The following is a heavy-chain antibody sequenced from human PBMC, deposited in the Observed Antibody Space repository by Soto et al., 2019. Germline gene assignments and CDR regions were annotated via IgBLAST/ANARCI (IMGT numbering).Heavy chain of an antibody. CDR1: GGTFSTYT. V-gene: IGHV1-69*02. CDR2: IIPILGMA. Sequence: QVQLVQSGAEVKRPGSSVKVSCKASGGTFSTYTINWVRQAPGQGLEWMGRIIPILGMANYTQKFQGRVTITADKSTTTAYLEVRRLRSEDTAVYYCARAGSNPGPCFDRWGQGTLVTVSS. D-gene: IGHD1-1*01. CDR3: ARAGSNPGPCFDR. J-gene: IGHJ5*02.